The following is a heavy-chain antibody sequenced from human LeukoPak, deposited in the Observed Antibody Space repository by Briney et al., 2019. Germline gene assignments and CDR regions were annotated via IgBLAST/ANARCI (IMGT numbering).Heavy chain of an antibody. CDR3: ARDRYSSGSDFDY. D-gene: IGHD6-19*01. J-gene: IGHJ4*02. Sequence: GASVKVSCKASGYTFTGYYMHWVRQAPGQGLEWMGWINPNSGGTNYAQKFQGWVTMTRDTSISTAYMELSRLRSDDTAVCYCARDRYSSGSDFDYWGQGTLVTVSS. V-gene: IGHV1-2*04. CDR1: GYTFTGYY. CDR2: INPNSGGT.